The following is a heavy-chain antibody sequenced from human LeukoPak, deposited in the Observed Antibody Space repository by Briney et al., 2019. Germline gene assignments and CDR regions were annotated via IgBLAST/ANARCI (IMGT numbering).Heavy chain of an antibody. CDR1: GKSFSGYY. V-gene: IGHV4-34*01. CDR2: INHSGST. J-gene: IGHJ6*02. CDR3: ARGRVSVTGYYFAMDV. Sequence: SETLSLTCTVYGKSFSGYYWTRIRQSPGKGLEWIGEINHSGSTNYNPSLKSRVSISIDTSKNHLSLKLSSVTAADTAVYYCARGRVSVTGYYFAMDVWGQGTTVTVSS. D-gene: IGHD2-21*02.